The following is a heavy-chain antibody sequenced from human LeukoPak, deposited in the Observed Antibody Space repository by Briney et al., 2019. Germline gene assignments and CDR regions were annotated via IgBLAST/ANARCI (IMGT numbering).Heavy chain of an antibody. CDR1: GYSFTTYG. CDR2: INAYNGDT. CDR3: ARGLDWFDP. V-gene: IGHV1-18*01. Sequence: ASVKVSCKASGYSFTTYGTSWVRQAPGQGLEWMGWINAYNGDTHYAQKLQGRVTMTTDTSTSTAYMDLRSLRSDDTAVYYCARGLDWFDPWGQGTLVTVSS. J-gene: IGHJ5*02.